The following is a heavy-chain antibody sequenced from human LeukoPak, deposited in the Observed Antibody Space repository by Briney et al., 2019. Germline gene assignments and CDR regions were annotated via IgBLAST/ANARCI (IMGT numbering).Heavy chain of an antibody. CDR3: ARQDYGSGSYCDY. Sequence: GGSLRLSCTASGVTLSSYAMHWVRQAPGKGLEWVAVISYDGSNKYYADSVKGRFTISRDNSKNTLYLQVNSLRAEDTAVYYCARQDYGSGSYCDYWGQGTLVTVSS. J-gene: IGHJ4*02. CDR2: ISYDGSNK. V-gene: IGHV3-30-3*01. CDR1: GVTLSSYA. D-gene: IGHD3-10*01.